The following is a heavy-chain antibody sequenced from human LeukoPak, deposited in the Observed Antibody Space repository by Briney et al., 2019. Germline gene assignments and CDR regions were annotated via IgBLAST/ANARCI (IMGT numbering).Heavy chain of an antibody. V-gene: IGHV3-23*01. CDR1: GFTFSSYA. Sequence: PGGSLRLSSAASGFTFSSYAMSWVRQAPGKGLEWVSAISGSGGSTYYADSVKGRFTISRDNSKNTLYLQMNSLRAEDTAVYYCAKSIRGLLWFGEPAFDAFDIWGQGTMVTVSS. D-gene: IGHD3-10*01. CDR3: AKSIRGLLWFGEPAFDAFDI. CDR2: ISGSGGST. J-gene: IGHJ3*02.